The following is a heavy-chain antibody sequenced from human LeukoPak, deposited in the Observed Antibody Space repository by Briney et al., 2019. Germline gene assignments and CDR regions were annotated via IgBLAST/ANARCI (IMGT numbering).Heavy chain of an antibody. Sequence: GSLRLSCAASGFAVSANYMNWVRQAPGKGLEWVSVHYSGSTTYYADSVKGRFTISRDNSKNMLYLQMNSLRAEDTAVYYCARLPAHYDGMDVWGQGTTVTVSS. J-gene: IGHJ6*02. V-gene: IGHV3-66*04. CDR1: GFAVSANY. CDR2: HYSGSTT. CDR3: ARLPAHYDGMDV.